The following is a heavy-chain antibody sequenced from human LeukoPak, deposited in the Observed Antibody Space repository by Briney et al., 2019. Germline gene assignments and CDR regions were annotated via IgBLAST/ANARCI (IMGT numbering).Heavy chain of an antibody. Sequence: GGSLRLSCAGSGITLSTYWMHWVREAPGKGLVWVSRINSEGSTKSYADFGKGRFTISRDNAKNTLFLQMNSLRAEDTAVYYCARISSDSISYYDHWGQGTLVTVSS. CDR3: ARISSDSISYYDH. CDR2: INSEGSTK. D-gene: IGHD3-22*01. J-gene: IGHJ4*02. CDR1: GITLSTYW. V-gene: IGHV3-74*01.